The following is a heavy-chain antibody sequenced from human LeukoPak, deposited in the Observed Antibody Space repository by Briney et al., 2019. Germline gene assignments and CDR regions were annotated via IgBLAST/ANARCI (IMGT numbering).Heavy chain of an antibody. D-gene: IGHD2-15*01. J-gene: IGHJ5*02. CDR3: AYLTDGGRFDP. CDR1: GGSISSGGYY. V-gene: IGHV4-31*03. Sequence: SQTLSLTCTVSGGSISSGGYYWSWIRQHPGKGLEWIGYIYYSGSTYYNPSLKGRVTISVDTSKNQFSLKLSSGTAADTAVYYRAYLTDGGRFDPWGQGTLVTVSS. CDR2: IYYSGST.